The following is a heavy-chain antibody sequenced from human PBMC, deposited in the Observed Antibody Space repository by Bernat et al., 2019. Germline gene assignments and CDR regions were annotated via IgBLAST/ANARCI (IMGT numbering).Heavy chain of an antibody. J-gene: IGHJ6*02. V-gene: IGHV3-20*04. CDR2: INWNGGST. CDR3: AGRRVQWLVRDYYYGMDV. Sequence: EVQLVESGGGVVRPGGSLRLSCAASGFTFDDYGMSWVRQAPGKGLEWVSGINWNGGSTGYADSVKGRFTISRDNAKNSLYLQMNSMRAEDTALYYCAGRRVQWLVRDYYYGMDVWGQGTTVTVSS. D-gene: IGHD6-19*01. CDR1: GFTFDDYG.